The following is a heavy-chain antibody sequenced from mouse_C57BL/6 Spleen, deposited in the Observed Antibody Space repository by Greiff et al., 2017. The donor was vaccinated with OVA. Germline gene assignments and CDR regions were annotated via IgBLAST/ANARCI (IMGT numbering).Heavy chain of an antibody. V-gene: IGHV1-69*01. CDR3: ARGGDYDHY. CDR2: IDPSDSYT. Sequence: QVQLQQPGAELVMPGASVKLSCKASGYTFTSYWMHWVKQRPGQGLEWIGAIDPSDSYTNYNQKFKGKSTLTVDKSSSTAYMQLSSLTSEDSAVYYCARGGDYDHYWGQGTTLTVSS. J-gene: IGHJ2*01. CDR1: GYTFTSYW. D-gene: IGHD2-4*01.